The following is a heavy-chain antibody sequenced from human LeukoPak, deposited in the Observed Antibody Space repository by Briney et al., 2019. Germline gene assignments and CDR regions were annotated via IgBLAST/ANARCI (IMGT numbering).Heavy chain of an antibody. D-gene: IGHD3-22*01. V-gene: IGHV3-23*01. CDR3: AKLSITMIGVSHFDY. Sequence: GGSLRLSCAASGFTFSSYAMSWVRQAPGKGLEWVSAISGSGGSTYYADSVKGRFTISRDNSKNTLYLQMNSLRAEDTAVYYCAKLSITMIGVSHFDYWGQGTLVTVFS. J-gene: IGHJ4*02. CDR1: GFTFSSYA. CDR2: ISGSGGST.